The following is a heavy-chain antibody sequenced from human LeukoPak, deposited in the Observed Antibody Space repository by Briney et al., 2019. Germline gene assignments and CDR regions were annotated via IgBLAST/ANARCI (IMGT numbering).Heavy chain of an antibody. CDR3: AREYRDAFDV. CDR2: LYSGGGA. J-gene: IGHJ3*01. CDR1: GFNVRANY. Sequence: GGSLRLSCAASGFNVRANYMAWVRQSPGKGLECVSVLYSGGGAFYADSVKGRFTVSRDDAWNTLYHQMNTLTVEDTAIYYCAREYRDAFDVWGQGTWVTVSS. D-gene: IGHD3-16*02. V-gene: IGHV3-53*01.